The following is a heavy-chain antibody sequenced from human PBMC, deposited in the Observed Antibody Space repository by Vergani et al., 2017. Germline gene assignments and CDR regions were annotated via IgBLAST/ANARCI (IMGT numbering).Heavy chain of an antibody. J-gene: IGHJ5*02. D-gene: IGHD3-9*01. CDR1: GFTFDDYA. Sequence: EVQLVESGGGVVQPGGSLRLSCAASGFTFDDYAMHWVRQAPGKGLEWVSLISGDGGSTYYADSVKGRFTISRDNSKNSLYLQMNSLRTEDTALYYCAKDAKRYFAPWGNWFDPWGQGTLVTVSS. V-gene: IGHV3-43*02. CDR3: AKDAKRYFAPWGNWFDP. CDR2: ISGDGGST.